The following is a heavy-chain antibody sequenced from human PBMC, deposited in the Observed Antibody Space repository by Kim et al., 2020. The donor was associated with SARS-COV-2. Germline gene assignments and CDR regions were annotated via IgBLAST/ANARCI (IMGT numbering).Heavy chain of an antibody. CDR2: INHSGST. Sequence: SETLSLTCAVYGGSFSGYYWSWIRQPPGKGLEWIGEINHSGSTNYNPSLKSRVTISVDTSKNQFSLKLSSVTAADTAVYYCARRRRDGYNYAFDIWGQGT. D-gene: IGHD5-12*01. CDR3: ARRRRDGYNYAFDI. V-gene: IGHV4-34*01. CDR1: GGSFSGYY. J-gene: IGHJ3*02.